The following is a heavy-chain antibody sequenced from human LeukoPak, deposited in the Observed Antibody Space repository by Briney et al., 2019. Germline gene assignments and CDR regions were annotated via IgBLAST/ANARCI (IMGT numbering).Heavy chain of an antibody. CDR3: ASDGPYSSSSDY. D-gene: IGHD6-6*01. CDR2: IYTSGST. J-gene: IGHJ4*02. V-gene: IGHV4-4*07. CDR1: GGSISNDY. Sequence: PSETLSLTCTVSGGSISNDYWSWIRQPAGKGLEWIGRIYTSGSTNYNPSLKSRVTMSVDTSKNQFSLKLSSVTAADTAVYYCASDGPYSSSSDYWGQGTLVTVSS.